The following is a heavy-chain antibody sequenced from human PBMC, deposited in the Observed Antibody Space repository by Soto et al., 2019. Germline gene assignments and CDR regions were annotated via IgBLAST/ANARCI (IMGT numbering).Heavy chain of an antibody. CDR3: ARDFSLISSGAFDI. CDR2: INHSGST. Sequence: PSETLSLTCAVYGGSFSGYYWSWIRQPPGKGLEWIGEINHSGSTNYNPSLKSRVTISVDTSKNQFSLKLSSVTAADTAVYYCARDFSLISSGAFDIWGQGTMVTVSS. D-gene: IGHD3-16*01. J-gene: IGHJ3*02. CDR1: GGSFSGYY. V-gene: IGHV4-34*01.